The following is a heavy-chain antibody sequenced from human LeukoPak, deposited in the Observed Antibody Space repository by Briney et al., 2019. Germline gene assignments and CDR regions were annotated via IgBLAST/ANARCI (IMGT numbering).Heavy chain of an antibody. D-gene: IGHD6-13*01. CDR2: ISSNGVST. J-gene: IGHJ4*02. Sequence: PGGSLRLSCAASGFMFDDYGMSWVRQAPGKGLEYVSAISSNGVSTYYADSVKGRFTISRDISKNTLYLQMSSLRAEDTAVYYCVKDSSSWYGGVDYWGQGTLVTVSS. CDR3: VKDSSSWYGGVDY. CDR1: GFMFDDYG. V-gene: IGHV3-64D*06.